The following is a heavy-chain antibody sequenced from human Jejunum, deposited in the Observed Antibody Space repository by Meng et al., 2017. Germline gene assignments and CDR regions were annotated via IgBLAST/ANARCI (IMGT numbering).Heavy chain of an antibody. CDR2: ISYSGST. J-gene: IGHJ4*02. CDR3: ARHCGYRSGCHQYFDY. Sequence: QLQLEESGPGLVKASETLSLTCTVSGGSISGSYDYWGWIRQPPGKGLDWTGTISYSGSTYYNPSLKTRVTISVDTSKNQVSLNLGSVTAADTGIYHCARHCGYRSGCHQYFDYWGQGTLVTVSS. CDR1: GGSISGSYDY. D-gene: IGHD6-19*01. V-gene: IGHV4-39*01.